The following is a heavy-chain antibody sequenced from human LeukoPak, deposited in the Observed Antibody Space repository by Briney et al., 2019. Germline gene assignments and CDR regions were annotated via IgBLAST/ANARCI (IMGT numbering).Heavy chain of an antibody. CDR2: MYYSGST. J-gene: IGHJ6*02. Sequence: SQTLSLTCTVSGGSIRSDDSYWSWTRQPPGKGLEWIGYMYYSGSTYYNPSLKSRVTISEDTSKNQISLKLTSVTAADTAVYYCARDKWVKAGNTWQHYGMDVWGQGTTVTVSS. V-gene: IGHV4-30-4*01. CDR1: GGSIRSDDSY. CDR3: ARDKWVKAGNTWQHYGMDV. D-gene: IGHD1-26*01.